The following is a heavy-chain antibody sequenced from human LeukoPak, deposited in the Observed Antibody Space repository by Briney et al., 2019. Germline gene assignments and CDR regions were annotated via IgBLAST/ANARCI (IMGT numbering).Heavy chain of an antibody. Sequence: PGGSLRLSCSESGFAFNTYAMIWVRQAPGKGLEWVALWHDGSHKFYSNSVRGQFTISRDNSKNTVSLQMNNLRPEDTAVYYCAREISGSGSYPDFWGQGALVAVS. CDR1: GFAFNTYA. CDR2: WHDGSHK. J-gene: IGHJ4*02. CDR3: AREISGSGSYPDF. V-gene: IGHV3-33*01. D-gene: IGHD3-10*01.